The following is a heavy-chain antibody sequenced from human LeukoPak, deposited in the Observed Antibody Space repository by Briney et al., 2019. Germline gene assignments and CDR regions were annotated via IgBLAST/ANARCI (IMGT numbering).Heavy chain of an antibody. Sequence: PGGSLRLSCAASGFTFSSYAMSWVRQAPGKGLEWVSAISGSGGSTYYADSVKGRFTISRDNSKNTLYLQMNSLRAEDTAAYYCAKDRIRIVVVPAADYYMDVWGKGTTVTVSS. D-gene: IGHD2-2*01. CDR3: AKDRIRIVVVPAADYYMDV. J-gene: IGHJ6*03. CDR2: ISGSGGST. CDR1: GFTFSSYA. V-gene: IGHV3-23*01.